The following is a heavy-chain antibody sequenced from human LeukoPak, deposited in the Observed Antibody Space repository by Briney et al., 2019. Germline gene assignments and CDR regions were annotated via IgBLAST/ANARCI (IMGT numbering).Heavy chain of an antibody. J-gene: IGHJ6*02. CDR2: ISAYNGNT. V-gene: IGHV1-18*01. CDR1: GYTFTSYG. CDR3: ARVRVGARCYYYYGTDV. D-gene: IGHD1-26*01. Sequence: GASVKVSCKSSGYTFTSYGNSLVRQPPGQGIEWIGWISAYNGNTNYAQKVQGRVTMTRDTSTSTAYMELKSLRSDDTAVYYCARVRVGARCYYYYGTDVWGQGTTVTVSS.